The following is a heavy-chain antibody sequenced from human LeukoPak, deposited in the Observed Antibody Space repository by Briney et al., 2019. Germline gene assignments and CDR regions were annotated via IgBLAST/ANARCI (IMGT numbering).Heavy chain of an antibody. CDR3: ARESYYDSSGSDY. CDR1: GYSFTNYT. V-gene: IGHV7-4-1*02. CDR2: INTKTANP. Sequence: GASVKISCKTSGYSFTNYTMNWVRQAPGQGLEWMGWINTKTANPTYAQGFTGRFVFSLDTSVSTAYLQISSLKAEDTAVYYCARESYYDSSGSDYWGQGTLVTVSS. D-gene: IGHD3-22*01. J-gene: IGHJ4*02.